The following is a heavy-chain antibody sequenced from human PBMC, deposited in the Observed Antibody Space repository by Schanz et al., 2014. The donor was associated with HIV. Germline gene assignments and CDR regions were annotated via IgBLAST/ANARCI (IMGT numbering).Heavy chain of an antibody. V-gene: IGHV3-11*01. CDR2: INYSGSSK. CDR3: ARDIMTRDGMDV. J-gene: IGHJ6*02. Sequence: QVQLVESGGGLVKPGGSLRLSCAASGFTLSDYYVSWIRHVPGKGLESISSINYSGSSKSYADSVKGRFTISRDNANNSLFLQMNSLTAEDTAVYYCARDIMTRDGMDVWGQGTTVTVSS. CDR1: GFTLSDYY. D-gene: IGHD1-20*01.